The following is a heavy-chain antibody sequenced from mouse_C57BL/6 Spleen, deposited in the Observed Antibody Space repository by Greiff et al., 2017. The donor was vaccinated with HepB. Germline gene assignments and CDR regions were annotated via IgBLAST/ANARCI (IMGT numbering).Heavy chain of an antibody. Sequence: QVQLQQSGAELVKPGASVKISCKASGYAFSSYWMNWVKQRPGKGLEWIGQIYPGDGDTNYNGKFKGKATLTADKSSSTAYMQLSSLTSEDSAVYFCARPTYYYGSSSPWYFDVWGTGTTVTVSS. CDR3: ARPTYYYGSSSPWYFDV. V-gene: IGHV1-80*01. CDR2: IYPGDGDT. D-gene: IGHD1-1*01. J-gene: IGHJ1*03. CDR1: GYAFSSYW.